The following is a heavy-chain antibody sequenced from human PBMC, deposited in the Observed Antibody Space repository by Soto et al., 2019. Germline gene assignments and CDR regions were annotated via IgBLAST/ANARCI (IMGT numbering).Heavy chain of an antibody. CDR2: INPNSGNT. CDR1: GYIFTNYD. D-gene: IGHD3-10*01. Sequence: GASVKVSCKASGYIFTNYDINWVRQATGQGLEYLGWINPNSGNTGYVQKFQGRVTMTRNTSINTAYMELNSLRSEDTAVYYCASGSGSYYSWFDPWGQGTLVTVS. V-gene: IGHV1-8*01. J-gene: IGHJ5*02. CDR3: ASGSGSYYSWFDP.